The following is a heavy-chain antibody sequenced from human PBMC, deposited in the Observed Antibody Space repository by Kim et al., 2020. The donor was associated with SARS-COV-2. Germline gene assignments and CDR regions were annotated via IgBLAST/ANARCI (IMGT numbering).Heavy chain of an antibody. D-gene: IGHD4-17*01. CDR1: GGSISSYY. CDR2: IYYSGST. Sequence: SETLSLTCTVSGGSISSYYWSWIRQPPGKGLEWIGYIYYSGSTNYNPSLKSRVTISVDTSKNQFSLKLSSVTAADTAVYYCARVFGGGDYGDEYFQHWGQGTLVTVSS. V-gene: IGHV4-59*01. J-gene: IGHJ1*01. CDR3: ARVFGGGDYGDEYFQH.